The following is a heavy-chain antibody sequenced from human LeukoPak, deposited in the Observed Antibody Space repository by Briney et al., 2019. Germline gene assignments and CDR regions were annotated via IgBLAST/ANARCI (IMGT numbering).Heavy chain of an antibody. CDR1: GGSISSGGYY. V-gene: IGHV4-31*03. CDR3: ARGNGDYVGPYYYYYGMDV. D-gene: IGHD4-17*01. CDR2: IYYSGST. Sequence: PSETLSLTCTVSGGSISSGGYYRSWIRQHPGKGLEWIGYIYYSGSTYYNPSLKSRVTISVDTSKNQFSLKLSSVTAADTAVYYCARGNGDYVGPYYYYYGMDVWGQGTTVTVSS. J-gene: IGHJ6*02.